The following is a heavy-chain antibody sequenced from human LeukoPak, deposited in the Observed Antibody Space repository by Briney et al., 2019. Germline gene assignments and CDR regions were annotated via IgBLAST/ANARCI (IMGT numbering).Heavy chain of an antibody. J-gene: IGHJ3*02. Sequence: SETLSLTCTVSGGSISSSSYYWSWIRQPPGKGLEWIGYIYYSGITNYNPSLKSRVTISVDTSKNQFSLKLSSVTAADTAVYYCAREDCGGDCPTFDIWGPGTMVTVSS. D-gene: IGHD2-21*02. CDR3: AREDCGGDCPTFDI. CDR1: GGSISSSSYY. V-gene: IGHV4-61*01. CDR2: IYYSGIT.